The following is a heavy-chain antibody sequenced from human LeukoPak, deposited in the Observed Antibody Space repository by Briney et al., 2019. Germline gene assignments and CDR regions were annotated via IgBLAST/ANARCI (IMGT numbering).Heavy chain of an antibody. CDR1: GGSISSGGFY. CDR2: IYYSGST. Sequence: SETLSLTCTVSGGSISSGGFYWTWIRQPPGQGLEWIGYIYYSGSTYYNPSLKSRVTISVDTSKNQFSLKLSPVTAADTAVYYCARGPLLAPFDYWGQGTLVTVSS. V-gene: IGHV4-30-4*01. D-gene: IGHD3-10*01. J-gene: IGHJ4*02. CDR3: ARGPLLAPFDY.